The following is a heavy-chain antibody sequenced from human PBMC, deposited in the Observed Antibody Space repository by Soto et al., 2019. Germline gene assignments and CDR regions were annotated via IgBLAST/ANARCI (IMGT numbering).Heavy chain of an antibody. CDR2: ISSSSSTI. CDR3: ASEAAAGPYGGFFGMDV. V-gene: IGHV3-48*01. D-gene: IGHD6-13*01. Sequence: GGSLRLSCAASGFTFSSYSMNWVRQAPGKGLEWVSYISSSSSTIYYADSVKGRFTISRDNSKNTLYLQMNSLRAEDTAVYYCASEAAAGPYGGFFGMDVWGQGTTVTVSS. CDR1: GFTFSSYS. J-gene: IGHJ6*02.